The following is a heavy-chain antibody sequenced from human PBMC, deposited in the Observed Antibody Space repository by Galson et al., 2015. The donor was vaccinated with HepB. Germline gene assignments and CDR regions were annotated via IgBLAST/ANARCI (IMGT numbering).Heavy chain of an antibody. CDR2: FKSKTDGGTT. J-gene: IGHJ1*01. CDR3: TTVAGYCSGTSCSTYFQH. D-gene: IGHD2-2*01. V-gene: IGHV3-15*01. CDR1: GFTLSKAW. Sequence: SLRLSCAASGFTLSKAWMNWVRQAPGKGLEWVGRFKSKTDGGTTDYAAPVKGRVTISRDDSKNTLFLQMNSLKTEDTAVYYCTTVAGYCSGTSCSTYFQHWGQGTLVTVSS.